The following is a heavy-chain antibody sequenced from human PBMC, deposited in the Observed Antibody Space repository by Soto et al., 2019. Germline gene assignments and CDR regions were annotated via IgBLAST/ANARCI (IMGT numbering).Heavy chain of an antibody. CDR3: ARVYNRFQLERS. J-gene: IGHJ5*02. CDR2: IIPILGIA. V-gene: IGHV1-69*02. D-gene: IGHD1-1*01. Sequence: QVQLVQSGAEVKKAGSSVKVSCKASGGTFSSYTISWVRQAPGQGLEWMGRIIPILGIANYAQKFQGRVTITADKSTSTAYMELSSLRSEDTAVYYCARVYNRFQLERSWGQGTLVTVSS. CDR1: GGTFSSYT.